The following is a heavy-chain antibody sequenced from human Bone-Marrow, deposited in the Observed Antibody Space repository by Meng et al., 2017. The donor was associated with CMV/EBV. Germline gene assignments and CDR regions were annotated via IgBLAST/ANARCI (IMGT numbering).Heavy chain of an antibody. CDR2: IYPGDSDT. V-gene: IGHV5-51*01. D-gene: IGHD1-26*01. J-gene: IGHJ3*02. CDR3: ARLAIGTYISDAFDI. CDR1: GYSFTSYW. Sequence: GASLKISCEGSGYSFTSYWIGWVRQLPGRVVQWMGIIYPGDSDTRYNPSFLGEVTISADKSISTAYLQWSSLTDSDTAMYYCARLAIGTYISDAFDIWGQGTMVTVSS.